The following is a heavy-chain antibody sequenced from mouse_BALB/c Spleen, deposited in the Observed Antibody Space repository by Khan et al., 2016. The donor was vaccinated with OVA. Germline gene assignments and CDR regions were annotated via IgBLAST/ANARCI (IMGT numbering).Heavy chain of an antibody. D-gene: IGHD1-1*01. CDR3: ASEYYSGRSCYAMDY. J-gene: IGHJ4*01. V-gene: IGHV1S41*01. Sequence: ELVRPGASVKLSCKASGYTFTSYWINWVKQRPGQGLEWIGRIAPGSGDTHYNEMFKGKATLTVDASSSTAYIQLSSLSYEDSAVLFCASEYYSGRSCYAMDYWGQGTSVTVSS. CDR1: GYTFTSYW. CDR2: IAPGSGDT.